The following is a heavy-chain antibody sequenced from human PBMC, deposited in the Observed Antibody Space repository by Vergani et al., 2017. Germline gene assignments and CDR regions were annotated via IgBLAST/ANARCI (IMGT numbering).Heavy chain of an antibody. CDR2: INSDGSST. CDR3: AMAEMYSSGWYWFDP. Sequence: EVQLLESGGNLVQPGGSLRLSCAASGFTFSSYWMHWVRQAPGKGLVWVSRINSDGSSTSYADSVKGRFTISRDNAKNTLYLQMNSLRAEDTAVYYCAMAEMYSSGWYWFDPWGQGTLVTVSS. V-gene: IGHV3-74*02. D-gene: IGHD6-19*01. CDR1: GFTFSSYW. J-gene: IGHJ5*02.